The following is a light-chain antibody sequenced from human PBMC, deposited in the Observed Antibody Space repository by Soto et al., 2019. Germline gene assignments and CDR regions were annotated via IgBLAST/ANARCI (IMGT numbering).Light chain of an antibody. J-gene: IGKJ1*01. Sequence: ETVLTQSPGTLSLSPGERATLSCRASQSVSSDLAWYQQTPGQAPRLLIYGASTRATGIPARFSGSASGTEFTLTISSLQPEDFTVYYCQQYSSWPRTFGQGTKVDIK. CDR1: QSVSSD. V-gene: IGKV3-15*01. CDR3: QQYSSWPRT. CDR2: GAS.